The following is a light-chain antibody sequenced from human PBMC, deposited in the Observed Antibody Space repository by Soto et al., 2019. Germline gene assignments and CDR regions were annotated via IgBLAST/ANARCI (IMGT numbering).Light chain of an antibody. Sequence: DIQMTQSPSSLSASVGDRVTITCRASQSISTYLNWYQQKAGLAPKLLIYAASSLQSGVPSRFSGSGSGTDFTLTISSLQTEDLATYYCQQTYSTPPTFGQGTKVDIK. J-gene: IGKJ1*01. CDR1: QSISTY. CDR2: AAS. CDR3: QQTYSTPPT. V-gene: IGKV1-39*01.